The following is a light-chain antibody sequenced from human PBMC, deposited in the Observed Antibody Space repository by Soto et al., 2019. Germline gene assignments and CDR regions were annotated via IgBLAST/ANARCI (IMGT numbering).Light chain of an antibody. CDR2: DAS. CDR3: QQYSDYSGT. J-gene: IGKJ1*01. CDR1: QRSRSS. V-gene: IGKV1-5*01. Sequence: DIQLTQSPSTLSASVGDRVTITCRASQRSRSSLAWYQQKPGKAPKLLIYDASSLETGVPSRFSGSGSGTDFTLTISSLQPDDFATYYCQQYSDYSGTFAQGTKVDI.